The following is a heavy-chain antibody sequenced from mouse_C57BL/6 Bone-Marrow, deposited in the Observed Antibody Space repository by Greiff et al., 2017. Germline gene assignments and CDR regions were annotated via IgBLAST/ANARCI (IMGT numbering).Heavy chain of an antibody. CDR3: ARLEFYGSSGDWYFDV. Sequence: VQLQHSGPELVKPGASVKLSCKASGYTFTSYDINWVKQRPGQGLEWIGWIYPRDGSTNYNEKFKGKATLTVDTSSSTAYMELPSLTSEDSAVYFCARLEFYGSSGDWYFDVWGTGTTVTVSS. CDR1: GYTFTSYD. J-gene: IGHJ1*03. CDR2: IYPRDGST. V-gene: IGHV1-85*01. D-gene: IGHD1-1*01.